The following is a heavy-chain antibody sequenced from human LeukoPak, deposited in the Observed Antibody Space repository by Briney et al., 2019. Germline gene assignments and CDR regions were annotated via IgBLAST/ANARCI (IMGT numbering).Heavy chain of an antibody. Sequence: SETLSLTCTVSGGSFSSYYWSWIRQPPGKGLEWIGYIYYSGSTNYNPSLKSRVTISVDTSKNQFSLKLSSVTAADTAVYYCARQVASVAGSFAFDIWGQGTMVTVSS. CDR1: GGSFSSYY. CDR2: IYYSGST. J-gene: IGHJ3*02. D-gene: IGHD6-19*01. CDR3: ARQVASVAGSFAFDI. V-gene: IGHV4-59*01.